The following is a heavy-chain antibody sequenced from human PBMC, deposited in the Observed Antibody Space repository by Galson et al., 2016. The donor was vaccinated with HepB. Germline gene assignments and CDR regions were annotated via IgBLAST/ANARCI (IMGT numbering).Heavy chain of an antibody. J-gene: IGHJ4*02. Sequence: SLRLSCAGSGFTFSTYWVNWVRRAPGKGLEWVANIEKDGGETNYVDSVKGRFTISRDNAKKSLYLQMNSLRAEDTAVYYCAGGSGWLIDYWGQGTVVTVSS. CDR1: GFTFSTYW. CDR2: IEKDGGET. V-gene: IGHV3-7*04. D-gene: IGHD6-19*01. CDR3: AGGSGWLIDY.